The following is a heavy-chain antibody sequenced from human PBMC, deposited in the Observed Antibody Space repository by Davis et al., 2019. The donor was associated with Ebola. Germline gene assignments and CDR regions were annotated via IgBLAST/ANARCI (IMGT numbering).Heavy chain of an antibody. CDR3: ARDYYCSGGSCYSDGMDV. V-gene: IGHV3-21*01. CDR1: GFTFSSYA. D-gene: IGHD2-15*01. Sequence: GGSLRLSCAASGFTFSSYAMSWVRQAPGKGLEWVSSISSSSSYIYYADSVKGRFTISRDNAKNSLYLQMNSLRAEDTAVYYCARDYYCSGGSCYSDGMDVWGQGTTVTVSS. CDR2: ISSSSSYI. J-gene: IGHJ6*02.